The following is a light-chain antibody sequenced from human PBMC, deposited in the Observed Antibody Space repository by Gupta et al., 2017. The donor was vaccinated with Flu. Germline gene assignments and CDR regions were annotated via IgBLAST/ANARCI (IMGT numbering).Light chain of an antibody. V-gene: IGKV3-20*01. CDR3: QQYGSSPPGAT. CDR1: QSVSSSY. CDR2: DAS. Sequence: LSPGERATLSCRASQSVSSSYVAWYQQKPGQAPSLLIYDASSRATGIPDRFSGSGSGTDFTLTISRLEPEDFAVYYCQQYGSSPPGATFGQGTRLEIK. J-gene: IGKJ5*01.